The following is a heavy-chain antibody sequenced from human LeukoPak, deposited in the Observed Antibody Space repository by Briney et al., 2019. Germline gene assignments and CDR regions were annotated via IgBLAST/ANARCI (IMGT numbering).Heavy chain of an antibody. V-gene: IGHV1-69*02. D-gene: IGHD2-8*01. J-gene: IGHJ6*02. CDR1: GGTFSSYT. Sequence: GASVKVSCKASGGTFSSYTISWVRQAPGQGLEWMGRIIPILGIANYAQKFRGRVTITEDKSKSQAYMELSSLRSEDTAVYYCARGMVDCTNGVCYTNYYGMDVWGQGTTVTVSS. CDR2: IIPILGIA. CDR3: ARGMVDCTNGVCYTNYYGMDV.